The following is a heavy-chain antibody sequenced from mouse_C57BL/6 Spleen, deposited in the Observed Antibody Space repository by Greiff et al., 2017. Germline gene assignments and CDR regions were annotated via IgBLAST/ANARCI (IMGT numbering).Heavy chain of an antibody. D-gene: IGHD1-2*01. CDR1: GYTFTSYG. Sequence: VQLQQPGAELVKPWASVTLSCKASGYTFTSYGMHWVKQRPGQGLEWIGMIQRNRGSTNYNEQFTSKATLSVNKSTSTAYMQLSSLTSEDSAVYYCARERDGLPTYYYAMDYWGQGTSVTVSS. CDR2: IQRNRGST. J-gene: IGHJ4*01. V-gene: IGHV1-64*01. CDR3: ARERDGLPTYYYAMDY.